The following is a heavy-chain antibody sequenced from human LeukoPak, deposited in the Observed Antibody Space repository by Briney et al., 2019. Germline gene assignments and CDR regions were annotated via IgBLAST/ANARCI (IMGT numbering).Heavy chain of an antibody. Sequence: GGSLRLSCAASGFTFSSYGMNWVRQAPGKGLEWVSTVRSSDGYTYYADSVRGRFTISGDDSKNTVYLQMNSLRAEDTAVYYCANSPTSTATTFYGMDVWGRGTTVTVSS. D-gene: IGHD1-26*01. CDR3: ANSPTSTATTFYGMDV. V-gene: IGHV3-23*01. CDR2: VRSSDGYT. J-gene: IGHJ6*02. CDR1: GFTFSSYG.